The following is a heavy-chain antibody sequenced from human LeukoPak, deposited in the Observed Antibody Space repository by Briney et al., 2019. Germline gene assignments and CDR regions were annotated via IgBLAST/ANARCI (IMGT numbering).Heavy chain of an antibody. CDR1: GYTFTGYY. CDR3: ANFSPLHVVATIKGRWGAFDI. D-gene: IGHD5-12*01. CDR2: INPNSGGT. J-gene: IGHJ3*02. Sequence: GASVKVSCKASGYTFTGYYMHWVRQAPGQGLEWMGWINPNSGGTNYAQKFQGRVTMTRDTSISTAYMELSRLRSDDTAVYYCANFSPLHVVATIKGRWGAFDIWGQGTMVTVSS. V-gene: IGHV1-2*02.